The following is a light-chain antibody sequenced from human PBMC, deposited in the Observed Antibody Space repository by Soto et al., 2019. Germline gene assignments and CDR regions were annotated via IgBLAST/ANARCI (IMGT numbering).Light chain of an antibody. J-gene: IGKJ2*01. CDR2: GAS. CDR1: QDVYIN. Sequence: EIVLTQSPGTLSLSPGERATLSCRASQDVYINSLAWYQQKPGQAPRLLIYGASTRATGVPARFSGSGSATEFTLSISSLQSEDVAVYYCQQYGDWPPETFGQGTKLEI. V-gene: IGKV3-15*01. CDR3: QQYGDWPPET.